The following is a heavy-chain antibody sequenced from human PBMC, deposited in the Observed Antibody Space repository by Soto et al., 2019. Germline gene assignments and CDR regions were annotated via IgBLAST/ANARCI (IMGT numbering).Heavy chain of an antibody. J-gene: IGHJ4*02. Sequence: EVQLLESGGGLVQPGGSLRLSCAASGFTFSSYAMSWVRQAPGKGLEWVSAISGSGGSTYYADPVKGRFTISRDNSKNTLYLQMNSLRAEDTAVYYCHTPVPSISSGWFKYLWGQGTLVTVSS. CDR3: HTPVPSISSGWFKYL. CDR2: ISGSGGST. CDR1: GFTFSSYA. V-gene: IGHV3-23*01. D-gene: IGHD6-19*01.